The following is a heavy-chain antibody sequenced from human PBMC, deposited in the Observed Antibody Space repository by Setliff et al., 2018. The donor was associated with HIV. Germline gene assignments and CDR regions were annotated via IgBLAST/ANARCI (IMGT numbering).Heavy chain of an antibody. CDR3: AKGLAASGTGYFDS. V-gene: IGHV3-23*01. Sequence: GSLRLSCVASGFTFSNYAMSWVRQAPGEGLEWISYSSDTGSTTYYGDSVKGRFTISRDNPTNSVYLQMSGLRAEDTAEYYCAKGLAASGTGYFDSWGRGILVTVS. CDR1: GFTFSNYA. J-gene: IGHJ4*02. D-gene: IGHD3-22*01. CDR2: SSDTGSTT.